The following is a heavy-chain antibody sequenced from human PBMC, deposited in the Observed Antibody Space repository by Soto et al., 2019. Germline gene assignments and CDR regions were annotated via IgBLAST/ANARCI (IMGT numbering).Heavy chain of an antibody. CDR2: ISASNGNR. CDR3: VRAPQRNDY. D-gene: IGHD2-2*01. CDR1: GDDFSSYG. J-gene: IGHJ4*02. V-gene: IGHV1-18*04. Sequence: QGQLVQSGAEVKKPGASVKVSCKASGDDFSSYGISWVRQAPGQGLEGRGWISASNGNRDYAQQFQGRVTMTADTARTTAYMDLRSLRSDDTDVYYCVRAPQRNDYWGQGTLVNVSS.